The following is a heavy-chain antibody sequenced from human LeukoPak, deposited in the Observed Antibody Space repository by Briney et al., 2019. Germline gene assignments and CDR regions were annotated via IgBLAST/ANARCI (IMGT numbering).Heavy chain of an antibody. Sequence: SVKVSCKASGGTFSSYAISWVRQAPGQGLEWMGGIIPIFGTANYAQKFQGRVTITADESTSTAYMELCSLRSEDTAVYYCAREVYDSSGYYSWYFDYWGQGTLVTVSS. J-gene: IGHJ4*02. D-gene: IGHD3-22*01. CDR1: GGTFSSYA. CDR3: AREVYDSSGYYSWYFDY. CDR2: IIPIFGTA. V-gene: IGHV1-69*13.